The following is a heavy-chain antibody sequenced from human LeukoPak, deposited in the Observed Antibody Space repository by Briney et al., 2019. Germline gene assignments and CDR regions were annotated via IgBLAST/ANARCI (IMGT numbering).Heavy chain of an antibody. J-gene: IGHJ6*03. V-gene: IGHV1-2*06. CDR2: INPNSGGT. Sequence: GASVKVSCKASGYTFTGYYMPWVRQAPGQGLEWMGRINPNSGGTNYAQKFQGRVTMTTDTSMSTAYMELSRLRSDDTAVYYCARSWVNYYYYYMDDWGKGTTVTVSS. D-gene: IGHD6-13*01. CDR3: ARSWVNYYYYYMDD. CDR1: GYTFTGYY.